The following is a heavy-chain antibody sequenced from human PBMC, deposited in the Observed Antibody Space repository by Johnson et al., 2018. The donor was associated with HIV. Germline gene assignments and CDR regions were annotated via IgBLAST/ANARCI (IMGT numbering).Heavy chain of an antibody. D-gene: IGHD2-2*01. J-gene: IGHJ3*02. CDR1: GFTFSSYA. Sequence: VQLVESGGGLVQPGGSLRLACAASGFTFSSYAMSWVRQAPGKGLEWVSLIYRGGSTYYADSVKGRFTISRDNSKNTLYLQMNSLRAEDTAVYYCARSGYCTTSSCTDDAFDIWGQGTMVTVSS. CDR2: IYRGGST. CDR3: ARSGYCTTSSCTDDAFDI. V-gene: IGHV3-66*01.